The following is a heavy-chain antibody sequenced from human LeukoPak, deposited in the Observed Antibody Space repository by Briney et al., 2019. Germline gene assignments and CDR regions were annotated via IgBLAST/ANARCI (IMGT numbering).Heavy chain of an antibody. CDR1: GYTFTSYG. CDR2: ISAYNGNT. Sequence: ASVKVSCKASGYTFTSYGISWVRQAPGQGLEWMGWISAYNGNTNYAQKLQGRVTMTTDTSTSTDYMELRSLRSDDTAVYYCARRYNWNDGPVFDYWGQGTLVTVSS. CDR3: ARRYNWNDGPVFDY. D-gene: IGHD1-20*01. V-gene: IGHV1-18*01. J-gene: IGHJ4*02.